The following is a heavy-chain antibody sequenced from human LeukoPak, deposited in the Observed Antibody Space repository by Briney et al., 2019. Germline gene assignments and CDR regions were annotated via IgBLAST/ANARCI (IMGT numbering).Heavy chain of an antibody. Sequence: GGSLRLSCAASGFTFSGYYMDWVRQAPGKGLEWVGRTRNRANDYTTEYAASVEGRFTVSSDNSKNSLFLQMNGLKPEDTAVYFCARAFCYSGGTCYSDYNDYWGQGALVTVSS. CDR2: TRNRANDYTT. V-gene: IGHV3-72*01. CDR1: GFTFSGYY. D-gene: IGHD2-15*01. CDR3: ARAFCYSGGTCYSDYNDY. J-gene: IGHJ4*02.